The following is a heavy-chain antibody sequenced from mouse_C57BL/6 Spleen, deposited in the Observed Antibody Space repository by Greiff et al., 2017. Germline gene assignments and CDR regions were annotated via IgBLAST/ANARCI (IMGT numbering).Heavy chain of an antibody. CDR3: ARDHYYGRPFDY. V-gene: IGHV5-4*01. D-gene: IGHD1-1*01. J-gene: IGHJ2*01. CDR1: GFTFSSYA. Sequence: DVMLVESGGGLVKPGGSLKLSCAASGFTFSSYAMSWVRQTPEKRLEWVATISDGGSYTYYPDNVKGRFTISRDNAKNNLYLQMSHLKSEDTAMYYCARDHYYGRPFDYWGQGTTLTVSS. CDR2: ISDGGSYT.